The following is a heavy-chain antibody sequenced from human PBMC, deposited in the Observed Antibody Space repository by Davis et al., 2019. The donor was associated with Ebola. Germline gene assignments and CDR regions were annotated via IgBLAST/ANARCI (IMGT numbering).Heavy chain of an antibody. CDR1: GFTFSSYG. CDR3: AKATHYSNYGIYGMDV. CDR2: ISYDGSNK. D-gene: IGHD4-11*01. J-gene: IGHJ6*02. V-gene: IGHV3-30*18. Sequence: GGSLRLSCAASGFTFSSYGMHWVRQAPGKGLEWVAVISYDGSNKYYADSVKGRFTISRDNSKNTLYLQMNSLRAEDTAVYYCAKATHYSNYGIYGMDVWGQGTTVTVSS.